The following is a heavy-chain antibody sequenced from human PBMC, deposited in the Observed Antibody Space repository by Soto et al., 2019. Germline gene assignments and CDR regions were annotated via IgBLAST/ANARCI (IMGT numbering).Heavy chain of an antibody. CDR1: GGSFSGYY. CDR2: INHSGST. J-gene: IGHJ4*02. V-gene: IGHV4-34*01. Sequence: SEALSLTCAVYGGSFSGYYWSWIRQPPGKGLEWIGEINHSGSTNYNPSLNSRVTISVDTSKNPFSLKLSSVTAADPAVYYCARGKTVWKYWRQGTLVTVSS. CDR3: ARGKTVWKY. D-gene: IGHD4-17*01.